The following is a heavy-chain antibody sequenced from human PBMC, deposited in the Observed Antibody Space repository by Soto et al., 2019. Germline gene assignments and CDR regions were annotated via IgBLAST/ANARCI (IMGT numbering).Heavy chain of an antibody. CDR2: FDPEDGET. CDR1: GYTLTELS. D-gene: IGHD3-16*02. Sequence: GASVKVSCKVSGYTLTELSMHWVRQAPGKGLEWMGGFDPEDGETIYAQKFQGRVTMTEDTSTDTAYMELSSLRSEDTAVYYCATGQSYDDYIWGSYRYTTCLFDYWGQGTLVTVSS. CDR3: ATGQSYDDYIWGSYRYTTCLFDY. J-gene: IGHJ4*02. V-gene: IGHV1-24*01.